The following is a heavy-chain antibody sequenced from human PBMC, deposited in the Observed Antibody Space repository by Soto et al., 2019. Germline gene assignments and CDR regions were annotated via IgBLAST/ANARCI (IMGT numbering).Heavy chain of an antibody. CDR2: IKSKTDGGTT. CDR3: TTDLDLNWFDP. J-gene: IGHJ5*02. V-gene: IGHV3-15*01. CDR1: GFTFSNAW. Sequence: AGGSLRLSCAASGFTFSNAWMSWVRQAPGKGLEWVGRIKSKTDGGTTDYAAPVKGRFTISRDDSKNTLYLQMNSLKTEDTAVYYFTTDLDLNWFDPWGQGTLVTVSS.